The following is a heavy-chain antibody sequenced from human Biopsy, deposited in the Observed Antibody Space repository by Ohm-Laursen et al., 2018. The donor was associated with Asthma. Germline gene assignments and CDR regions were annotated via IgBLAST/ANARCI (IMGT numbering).Heavy chain of an antibody. V-gene: IGHV4-34*01. J-gene: IGHJ6*02. CDR3: ARGPELDV. Sequence: GTLSLTCRVYPGSFSGFFWTWIRQSPGKGLEWIGETNERGVTNNNPSLKSRVIISIDTYWNRVSLKLPSVTAADTAVYYCARGPELDVWGQGTTVTVSS. CDR2: TNERGVT. CDR1: PGSFSGFF.